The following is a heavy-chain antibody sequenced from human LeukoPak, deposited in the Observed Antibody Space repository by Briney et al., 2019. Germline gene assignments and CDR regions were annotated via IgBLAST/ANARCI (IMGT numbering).Heavy chain of an antibody. CDR1: GGSISSYY. J-gene: IGHJ6*03. CDR2: IYYSGST. Sequence: SETLSLTCTVSGGSISSYYWSWIRQPPGKGLEWIGYIYYSGSTNYNPSLKSRVTISVDTSKNQFSLKLSSVTAADTAVDYCASRETVRTRSLENYYYYYMDVWGKGTTVTVSS. D-gene: IGHD3-16*02. CDR3: ASRETVRTRSLENYYYYYMDV. V-gene: IGHV4-59*01.